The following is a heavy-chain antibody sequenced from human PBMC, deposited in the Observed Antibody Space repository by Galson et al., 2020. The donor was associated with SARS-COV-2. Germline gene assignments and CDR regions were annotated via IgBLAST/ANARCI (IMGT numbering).Heavy chain of an antibody. V-gene: IGHV4-38-2*01. CDR2: VYPSGST. CDR3: ARQGVTMRFLLTVPGWFFDL. CDR1: GVSISTTNY. Sequence: SETLSLTCAVSGVSISTTNYWSWIRQAPGQGLEWIGSVYPSGSTYYNPSLKSRVTISLDTSKNQFSLRLTSVTAADTALYYCARQGVTMRFLLTVPGWFFDLWGRVTLVTVSS. D-gene: IGHD3-16*01. J-gene: IGHJ2*01.